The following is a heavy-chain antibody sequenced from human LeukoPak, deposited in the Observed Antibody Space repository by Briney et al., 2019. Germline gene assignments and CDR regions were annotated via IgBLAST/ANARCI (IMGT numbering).Heavy chain of an antibody. D-gene: IGHD3-16*02. CDR3: AREIIWGTYRRLYYFDT. Sequence: SETLSLTCGVSGGSFSGYYWNWIRQSPEKGLEWVGEVNHSGNTRYNPSLRSRITMSVDTSRNHFSLKLSSVTAADTAVYFCAREIIWGTYRRLYYFDTWGQGTLVTVSS. V-gene: IGHV4-34*01. CDR2: VNHSGNT. J-gene: IGHJ4*02. CDR1: GGSFSGYY.